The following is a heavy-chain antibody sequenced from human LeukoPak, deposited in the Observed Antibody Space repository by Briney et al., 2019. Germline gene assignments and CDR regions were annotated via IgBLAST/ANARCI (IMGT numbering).Heavy chain of an antibody. Sequence: ASVKVSCKASGYTFTSYGISWVRQAPGQGLEWMGWISAYNGNTNYAQKLQGRVTMTTDTSTSTAYMELRSLRSDDTAVYYCARDRSIVGATIFDYWGQGTLVTVSS. V-gene: IGHV1-18*01. D-gene: IGHD1-26*01. CDR1: GYTFTSYG. CDR3: ARDRSIVGATIFDY. J-gene: IGHJ4*02. CDR2: ISAYNGNT.